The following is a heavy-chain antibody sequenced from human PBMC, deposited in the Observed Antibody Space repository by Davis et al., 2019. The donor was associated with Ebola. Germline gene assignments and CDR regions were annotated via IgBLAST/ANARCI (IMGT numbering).Heavy chain of an antibody. CDR1: GYTFTGYY. CDR3: ARDVTVGAAAGVDY. Sequence: ASVKVSCKASGYTFTGYYMHWVRQAPGQGLEWMGRINPNSGGTNYAQKFQGRVTMTRDTSISTAYMELRRLRSEDTAVYYCARDVTVGAAAGVDYWGQGTLVTVSS. V-gene: IGHV1-2*06. CDR2: INPNSGGT. D-gene: IGHD6-13*01. J-gene: IGHJ4*02.